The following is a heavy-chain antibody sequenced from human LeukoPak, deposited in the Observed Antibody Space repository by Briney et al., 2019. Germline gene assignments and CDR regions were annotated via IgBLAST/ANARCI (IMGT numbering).Heavy chain of an antibody. D-gene: IGHD3-9*01. V-gene: IGHV4-38-2*02. CDR2: IYDSGST. J-gene: IGHJ4*02. Sequence: SETLSLTCTVFGYSISSGYSWGWIRQPPGKGLEWIGSIYDSGSTYHNPSLKSRVTMSVDTSKNQFSLKLSSVTAADTAMYYCARMGYFDWSFDYRGQGILVTVSS. CDR3: ARMGYFDWSFDY. CDR1: GYSISSGYS.